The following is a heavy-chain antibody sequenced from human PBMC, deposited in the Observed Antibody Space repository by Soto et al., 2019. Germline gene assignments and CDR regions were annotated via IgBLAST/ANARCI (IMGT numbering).Heavy chain of an antibody. V-gene: IGHV1-46*01. CDR2: INASGGST. D-gene: IGHD1-1*01. CDR3: ARDLGTPYYYYYGMDV. CDR1: GYTFTSNV. Sequence: ASVKVSCKASGYTFTSNVMHWVRQAPGQRLEWMGIINASGGSTSYAQKFQGRVTMTRDTSTSTVYMELSSLRSEDTAVYYCARDLGTPYYYYYGMDVWGQGTTVTVSS. J-gene: IGHJ6*02.